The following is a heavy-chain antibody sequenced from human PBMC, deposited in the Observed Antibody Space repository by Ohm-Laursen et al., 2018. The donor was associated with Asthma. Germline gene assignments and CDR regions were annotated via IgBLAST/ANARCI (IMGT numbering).Heavy chain of an antibody. CDR3: ASGRDIAAAGYFDY. CDR2: IYYSGDT. D-gene: IGHD6-13*01. V-gene: IGHV4-30-4*01. J-gene: IGHJ4*02. CDR1: GGSISSGDYY. Sequence: TLSLTCTVSGGSISSGDYYWSWIRQPPGMGLEWIGYIYYSGDTYYNPSLKSRVTISVDTSKNQFSLKLSSVTAADTAVYYCASGRDIAAAGYFDYWGQGTLVTVSS.